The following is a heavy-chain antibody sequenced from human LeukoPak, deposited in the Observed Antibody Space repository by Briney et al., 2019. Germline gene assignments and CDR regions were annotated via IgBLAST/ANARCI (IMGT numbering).Heavy chain of an antibody. CDR3: AREAFPYYYDSSGYYFDY. Sequence: PGGSLRLSCAASGFTVSSNYMSWVRQAPGKGLEWVSVIYSGGSTYYADSVKGRFTISRDNSKNTLYLQMNSLRAEDTAVYYCAREAFPYYYDSSGYYFDYWGQGTLVTVSS. D-gene: IGHD3-22*01. CDR2: IYSGGST. V-gene: IGHV3-66*01. J-gene: IGHJ4*02. CDR1: GFTVSSNY.